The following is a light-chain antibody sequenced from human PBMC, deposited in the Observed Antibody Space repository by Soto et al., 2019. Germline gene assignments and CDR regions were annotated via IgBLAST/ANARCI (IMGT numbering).Light chain of an antibody. CDR3: EKDGSTPLT. V-gene: IGKV3-20*01. Sequence: DMGLTQSPGTLSLSPGDRATHACMASQSVANNYLAWYQQKPGQAPRFLMYDASIRATVIPDRFSGSRSGTDFYLTISRLDPDNFAVYYCEKDGSTPLTFGGGTHVAIK. CDR2: DAS. J-gene: IGKJ4*01. CDR1: QSVANNY.